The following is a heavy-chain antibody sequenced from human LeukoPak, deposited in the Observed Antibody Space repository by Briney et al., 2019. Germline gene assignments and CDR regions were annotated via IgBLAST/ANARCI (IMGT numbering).Heavy chain of an antibody. CDR3: AKVFSGWREFDF. J-gene: IGHJ4*02. CDR1: GFIFKNSP. Sequence: GGSLRLSCAASGFIFKNSPMTWVRQAPGKGLEWVSVISESGVGTYYADSVKGRFTISRDNSKNTLYLQMNSLRAEDTAVYYCAKVFSGWREFDFWGQGTLVTVSS. V-gene: IGHV3-23*01. D-gene: IGHD6-19*01. CDR2: ISESGVGT.